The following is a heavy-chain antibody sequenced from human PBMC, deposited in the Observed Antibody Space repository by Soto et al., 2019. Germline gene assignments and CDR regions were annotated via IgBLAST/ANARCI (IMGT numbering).Heavy chain of an antibody. Sequence: SETMSLTCTVSGGSINSYCWSWIRQPPGKGLERIADIFDSGNANYNPSLKSRVTISVDTSKNQFSLKLTSVTAADTAVYYCARHRRTTVAKFYFDNWGQGALVTVSS. CDR3: ARHRRTTVAKFYFDN. V-gene: IGHV4-59*08. J-gene: IGHJ4*02. CDR1: GGSINSYC. D-gene: IGHD4-4*01. CDR2: IFDSGNA.